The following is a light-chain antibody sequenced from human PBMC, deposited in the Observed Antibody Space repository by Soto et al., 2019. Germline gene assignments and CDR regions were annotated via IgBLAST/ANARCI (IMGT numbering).Light chain of an antibody. V-gene: IGKV1-9*01. CDR3: QQLNSYPIT. J-gene: IGKJ5*01. Sequence: DIQLTQSPSVLSASVGDRDTITCRASQGIRSYLAWYQQKPGKAPNLLIYAASTLQGGVPSRFSGSGSGTEFTLTIRSLQPEDFATYYCQQLNSYPITFGQGTRLEI. CDR1: QGIRSY. CDR2: AAS.